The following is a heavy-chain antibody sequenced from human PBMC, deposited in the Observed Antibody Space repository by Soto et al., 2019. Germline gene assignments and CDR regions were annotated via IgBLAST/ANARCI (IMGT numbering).Heavy chain of an antibody. Sequence: ASVKVSCKASGYTFTGYYMHCVRQAPGQGLEWMGWINPNSGGTNYAQKFQGRVTMTRDTSISTAYMELSRLRSDDTAVYYCARDTEGVAVAASDYWGQGTLVTVSS. V-gene: IGHV1-2*02. CDR3: ARDTEGVAVAASDY. CDR1: GYTFTGYY. CDR2: INPNSGGT. J-gene: IGHJ4*02. D-gene: IGHD6-19*01.